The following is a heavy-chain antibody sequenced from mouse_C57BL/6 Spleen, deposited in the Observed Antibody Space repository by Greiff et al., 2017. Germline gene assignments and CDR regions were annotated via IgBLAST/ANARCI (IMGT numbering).Heavy chain of an antibody. D-gene: IGHD3-3*01. CDR2: ISYSGST. Sequence: VQLKESGPGMVKPSQSLSLTCTVTGYSITSGYDWHWIRHFPGNKLEWMGYISYSGSTNYNPSLKSRSSITHDTSKNHFFLKLNSVTTEDTATDYCAREAGTGWYFDVWGTGTTVTVAS. V-gene: IGHV3-1*01. CDR3: AREAGTGWYFDV. CDR1: GYSITSGYD. J-gene: IGHJ1*03.